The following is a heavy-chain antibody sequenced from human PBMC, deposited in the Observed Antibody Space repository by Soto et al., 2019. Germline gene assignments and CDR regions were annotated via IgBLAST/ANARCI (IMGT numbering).Heavy chain of an antibody. CDR1: GYTFTIFG. CDR3: ATWGIAVAGRSFDY. D-gene: IGHD6-19*01. J-gene: IGHJ4*02. CDR2: ISVNNGNT. Sequence: QVQLVQSGGEVKKPGASVKVSCKASGYTFTIFGITWVRQAPGQGLEWMGWISVNNGNTNSAQKVQDRVTMTIDTPSSTAYMELRSLRSDGTAVYYCATWGIAVAGRSFDYWGQGTLVTVSS. V-gene: IGHV1-18*01.